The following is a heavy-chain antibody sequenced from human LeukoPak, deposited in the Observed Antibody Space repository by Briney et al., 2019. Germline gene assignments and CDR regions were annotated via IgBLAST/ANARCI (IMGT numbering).Heavy chain of an antibody. CDR1: GGSISSYY. V-gene: IGHV4-59*01. CDR3: ARGELGGRYYYYYYMDV. Sequence: SETLSLTCTVSGGSISSYYWSWIRQPPGKGLEWIGYIYYSGSTNYNPSLKSRVTISVDTSKNQFSLKLSSVTAADTAVYYCARGELGGRYYYYYYMDVWGQGTLVTVSS. CDR2: IYYSGST. J-gene: IGHJ6*03. D-gene: IGHD3-16*01.